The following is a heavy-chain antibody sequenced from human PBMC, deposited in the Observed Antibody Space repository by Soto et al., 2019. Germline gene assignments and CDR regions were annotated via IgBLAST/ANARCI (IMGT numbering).Heavy chain of an antibody. J-gene: IGHJ5*02. CDR2: TYHSGTT. Sequence: QVQLQESGPGLVQPSGTLSLTCAVSGDSINNSHWWRWVRQTPGKGLEWIGETYHSGTTNYNPSLKTRVTISIDKSNNQFSLKMNSVTAADTAVYYCAREVNSSPARGPNWFDPWGQGTLVTVSS. V-gene: IGHV4-4*02. D-gene: IGHD6-13*01. CDR1: GDSINNSHW. CDR3: AREVNSSPARGPNWFDP.